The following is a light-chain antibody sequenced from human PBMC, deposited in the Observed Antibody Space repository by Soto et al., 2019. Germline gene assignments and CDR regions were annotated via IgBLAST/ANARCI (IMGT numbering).Light chain of an antibody. Sequence: QSVLTQPASVSGSPGQSITISCTGTSSDVAIYNYVSWYQQQPDKAPKLMIYQVTNRPSGVSNRFSGSRSGNTASLTISGLQAEDEADYYCSSYTDSSNYVFGTGTKVTVL. CDR1: SSDVAIYNY. J-gene: IGLJ1*01. CDR3: SSYTDSSNYV. CDR2: QVT. V-gene: IGLV2-14*01.